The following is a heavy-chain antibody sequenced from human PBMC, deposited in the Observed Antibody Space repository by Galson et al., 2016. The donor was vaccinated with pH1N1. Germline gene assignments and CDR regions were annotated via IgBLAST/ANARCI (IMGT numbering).Heavy chain of an antibody. Sequence: SETLSLTCTVSGGSTSSDTYYWGWIRQPPGKGLEWIGSFHHTDGTYYNPSLKSRVTISVDTSKSQISLTLSSVSAADTAMYYCARSAQWLLYSRFDPWGQGILVTVSS. CDR3: ARSAQWLLYSRFDP. V-gene: IGHV4-39*07. J-gene: IGHJ5*02. CDR2: FHHTDGT. CDR1: GGSTSSDTYY. D-gene: IGHD6-19*01.